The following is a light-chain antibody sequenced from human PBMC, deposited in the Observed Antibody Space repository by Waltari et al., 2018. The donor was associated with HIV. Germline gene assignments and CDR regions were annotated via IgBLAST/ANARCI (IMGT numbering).Light chain of an antibody. CDR1: QSVGSY. J-gene: IGKJ1*01. CDR2: DAS. V-gene: IGKV3-11*01. Sequence: EIVLTQSPATLSLSPGGKATLSSRASQSVGSYLGWYQQKPGQAPRHLIYDASNRATVIPVRFSGSGSGTDFTLSISSREPEAFAVYYGQQSSDWPPTFGQVTKVEIK. CDR3: QQSSDWPPT.